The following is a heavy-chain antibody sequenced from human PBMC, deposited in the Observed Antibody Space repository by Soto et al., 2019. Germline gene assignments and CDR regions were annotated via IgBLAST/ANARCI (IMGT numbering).Heavy chain of an antibody. V-gene: IGHV4-4*02. J-gene: IGHJ6*02. CDR1: GGCISSSKW. CDR2: IYHSGST. D-gene: IGHD3-9*01. CDR3: AQTGHYLDHSYSFWGTYGMDV. Sequence: XASLSLTCAVCGGCISSSKWWGWVRQPPGKGLEWIGEIYHSGSTNYNPSLKSRVTISVDKSKNQFSLKLSSVTAADTAVYYCAQTGHYLDHSYSFWGTYGMDVCGQRTTVTVPS.